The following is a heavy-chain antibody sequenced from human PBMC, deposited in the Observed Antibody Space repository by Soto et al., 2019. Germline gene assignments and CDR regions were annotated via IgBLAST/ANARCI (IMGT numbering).Heavy chain of an antibody. CDR2: IFPKFGTT. J-gene: IGHJ6*02. D-gene: IGHD3-16*02. Sequence: QVQLVQSGAEVKKPGSSVKVSCKASGDTDTNYVISWVRQAPGQGLEWMGGIFPKFGTTYSTQKLQDRLTITADESTSTVYMQLSSLRLDDTAVYYCEAEMTFGKLSVVWGQGTTVTVSS. CDR1: GDTDTNYV. V-gene: IGHV1-69*01. CDR3: EAEMTFGKLSVV.